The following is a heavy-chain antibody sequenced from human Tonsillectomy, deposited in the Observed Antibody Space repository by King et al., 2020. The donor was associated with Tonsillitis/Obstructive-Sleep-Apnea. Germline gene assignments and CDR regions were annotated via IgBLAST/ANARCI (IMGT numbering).Heavy chain of an antibody. CDR3: TRANAARFHYYYMDV. CDR1: GFTFGDYA. V-gene: IGHV3-49*04. J-gene: IGHJ6*03. Sequence: VQLVESGGGLVQPGRSLRLSCTASGFTFGDYAMSWVRQAPGKGLEWVGFIRSKAYGGTTEYAASVKGRFTISRDDSKSIAYLQMNSLKTEDTAVYYCTRANAARFHYYYMDVWGKGTTVTVSS. D-gene: IGHD2-15*01. CDR2: IRSKAYGGTT.